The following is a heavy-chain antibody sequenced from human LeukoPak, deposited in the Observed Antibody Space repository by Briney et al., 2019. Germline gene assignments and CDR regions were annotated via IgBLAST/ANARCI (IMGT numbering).Heavy chain of an antibody. J-gene: IGHJ3*02. V-gene: IGHV4-59*01. Sequence: SETLSLTCTVSGGSISPFYWNWIRQPPGKGLEWIGYVHYSGSTRYNPSLKGRVSISVDTSKNQFSLQLTSVTAADTAMYYCARKNVDISLADALDIWGQGTMVTVSS. D-gene: IGHD5-12*01. CDR2: VHYSGST. CDR1: GGSISPFY. CDR3: ARKNVDISLADALDI.